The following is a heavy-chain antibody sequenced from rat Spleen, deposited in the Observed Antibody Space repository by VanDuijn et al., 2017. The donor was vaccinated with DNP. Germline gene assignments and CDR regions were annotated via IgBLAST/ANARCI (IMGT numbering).Heavy chain of an antibody. CDR1: GFTVSDYN. J-gene: IGHJ2*01. CDR2: INPDGSTT. CDR3: TRATGFDY. Sequence: EVQLVESGGGLVQPGRSLKLSCAASGFTVSDYNMAWVRQAPKKGLEWVSSINPDGSTTHYSDSVRGRFTISRDNAEDTLFLQMNSLRSEDTATYYCTRATGFDYWGQGVMVTVSS. V-gene: IGHV5-7*01. D-gene: IGHD4-2*01.